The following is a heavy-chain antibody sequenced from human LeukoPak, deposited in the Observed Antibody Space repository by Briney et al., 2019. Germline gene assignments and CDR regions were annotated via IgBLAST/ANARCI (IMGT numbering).Heavy chain of an antibody. CDR1: GGSISSYY. D-gene: IGHD5-18*01. J-gene: IGHJ5*02. Sequence: SETLSLTCTVSGGSISSYYWSWIRQPPGKGLEWIGYIYYSGSTNYNPSLKSRVTISIGTSKNQFSLKLSSVIAADTAVYYCARVERQLWLRYPSYWFDPWGQGTLVTVSS. CDR2: IYYSGST. CDR3: ARVERQLWLRYPSYWFDP. V-gene: IGHV4-59*01.